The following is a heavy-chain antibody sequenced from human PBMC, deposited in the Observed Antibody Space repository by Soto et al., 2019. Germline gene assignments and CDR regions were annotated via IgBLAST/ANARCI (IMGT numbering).Heavy chain of an antibody. CDR3: ARPLWRNDYNGEYFDL. J-gene: IGHJ2*01. Sequence: QVQLVESGGGVVQPGRSLRLSCAASGFTFSSYAMHWVRQAPGKGLEWVAVISYDGSNKYYADSVKGRFTISRDNSKNTLYLQMNSLRAEDTAVYYCARPLWRNDYNGEYFDLWGRGTLVTVSS. CDR1: GFTFSSYA. V-gene: IGHV3-30-3*01. CDR2: ISYDGSNK. D-gene: IGHD4-4*01.